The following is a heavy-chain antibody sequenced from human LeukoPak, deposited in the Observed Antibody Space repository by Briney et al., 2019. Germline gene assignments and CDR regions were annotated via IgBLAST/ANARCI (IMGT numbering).Heavy chain of an antibody. D-gene: IGHD6-13*01. CDR2: INHSGST. J-gene: IGHJ4*02. Sequence: SETLSLTCAVYGGSFSGYYWSWIRQPPGKGLEWIGEINHSGSTNYNPSLKSRVTISVDTSKNQFSLKLSSVTAADTAVYYCARESRRYIAAAGRGNFDYWGQGTLVTVSS. CDR1: GGSFSGYY. V-gene: IGHV4-34*01. CDR3: ARESRRYIAAAGRGNFDY.